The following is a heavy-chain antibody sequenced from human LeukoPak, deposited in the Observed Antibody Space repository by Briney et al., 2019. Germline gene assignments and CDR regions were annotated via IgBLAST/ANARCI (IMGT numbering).Heavy chain of an antibody. CDR2: INTDGSTT. CDR3: TTDTFGARDS. J-gene: IGHJ4*02. Sequence: GGSLRLSCGGSGYTFSNYWMHWVRQGPGKGLVWVSRINTDGSTTNYADSVRGRFTISRDNTKNTLFLQMNSLRAEDAAVYYCTTDTFGARDSWGQGTLVTVSS. V-gene: IGHV3-74*01. D-gene: IGHD3-10*01. CDR1: GYTFSNYW.